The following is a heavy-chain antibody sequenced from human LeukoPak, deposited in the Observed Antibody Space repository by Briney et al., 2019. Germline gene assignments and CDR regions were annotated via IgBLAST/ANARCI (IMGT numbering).Heavy chain of an antibody. J-gene: IGHJ6*03. CDR3: AREVVGAIFNYYYYMDV. Sequence: SETLSLTCAVYGGSFSGYYWSWIRQPPGKGLEWIGEINHSGSTNYNPSLKSRVTISVDTSKNQFSLKLSSVTAADTAVYYCAREVVGAIFNYYYYMDVWGKGTTVTVSS. V-gene: IGHV4-34*01. CDR1: GGSFSGYY. CDR2: INHSGST. D-gene: IGHD1-26*01.